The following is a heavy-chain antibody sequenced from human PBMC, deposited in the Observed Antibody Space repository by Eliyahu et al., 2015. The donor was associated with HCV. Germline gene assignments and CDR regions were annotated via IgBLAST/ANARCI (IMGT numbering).Heavy chain of an antibody. CDR1: GFPFSXYE. Sequence: EVQLVESGGGLVQPGGSLXLPXAASGFPFSXYEMNWVRQAPGKGLGWVSYISSSGSTLYYADSVKGRFTISRDNAKNSLFLQMNSLRAEDTAVYYCARVLYSSSWYYSRASYGMDVWGQGTTVTVSS. J-gene: IGHJ6*02. V-gene: IGHV3-48*03. CDR2: ISSSGSTL. CDR3: ARVLYSSSWYYSRASYGMDV. D-gene: IGHD6-13*01.